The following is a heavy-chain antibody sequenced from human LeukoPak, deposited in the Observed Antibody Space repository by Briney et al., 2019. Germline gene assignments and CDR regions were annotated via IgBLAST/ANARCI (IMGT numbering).Heavy chain of an antibody. D-gene: IGHD3-22*01. CDR3: ARNPYDSSAPGWFDP. Sequence: SETLSLTCTVSGGSISSYYWGWIRQPPGKGLEWIGSIYYSGSTYYNPSLKSRVTISVDTSKNQFSLKLSSVTAADTAVYYCARNPYDSSAPGWFDPWGQGTLVTVSS. V-gene: IGHV4-39*07. J-gene: IGHJ5*02. CDR1: GGSISSYY. CDR2: IYYSGST.